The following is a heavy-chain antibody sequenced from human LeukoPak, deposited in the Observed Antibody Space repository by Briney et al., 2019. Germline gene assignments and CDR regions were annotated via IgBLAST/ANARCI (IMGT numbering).Heavy chain of an antibody. CDR3: AREDCDMDYFDY. Sequence: PGRSLRLSCAASGFTFSSYAMHWVRQAPGKGLEWVAVISYDGSNKYYADSVKGRFTISRDNSKNTLYLQMNSLRAEDTAVYYCAREDCDMDYFDYWGQGTLVTVSS. D-gene: IGHD3-9*01. CDR2: ISYDGSNK. J-gene: IGHJ4*02. V-gene: IGHV3-30-3*01. CDR1: GFTFSSYA.